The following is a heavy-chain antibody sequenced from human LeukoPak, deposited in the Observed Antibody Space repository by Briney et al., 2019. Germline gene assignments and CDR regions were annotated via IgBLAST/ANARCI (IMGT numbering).Heavy chain of an antibody. CDR2: IYYSGST. J-gene: IGHJ4*02. Sequence: SETLSLTCTASGGSISSGGYYWSWIRQHPGKGLEWIGYIYYSGSTYYNPSLKSRVTISVDTSKNQFSLKLSSVTAADTAVYYCARDTRGYYGSGIDYWGQGTLVTVSS. CDR1: GGSISSGGYY. D-gene: IGHD3-10*01. V-gene: IGHV4-31*03. CDR3: ARDTRGYYGSGIDY.